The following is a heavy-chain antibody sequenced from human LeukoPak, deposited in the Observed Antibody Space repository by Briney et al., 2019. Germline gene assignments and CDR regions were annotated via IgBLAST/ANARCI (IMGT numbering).Heavy chain of an antibody. D-gene: IGHD1-1*01. Sequence: GGSLRLSCAASGFTFSIYTMNWVRQAPEKGLEWVSSISSTSSYIYYADSVKGRFTISRDNANNSLYLQMNSLRAEDTAVYYCARDSRGNGFDPWGQGTLVTVSS. CDR2: ISSTSSYI. J-gene: IGHJ5*02. CDR1: GFTFSIYT. V-gene: IGHV3-21*01. CDR3: ARDSRGNGFDP.